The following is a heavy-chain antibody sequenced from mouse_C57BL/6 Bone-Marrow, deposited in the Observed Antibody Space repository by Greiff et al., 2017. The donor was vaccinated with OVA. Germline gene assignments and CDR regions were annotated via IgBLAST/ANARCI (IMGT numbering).Heavy chain of an antibody. CDR1: GFTFSSYG. CDR2: ISSGGSYT. V-gene: IGHV5-6*01. J-gene: IGHJ4*01. Sequence: EVQLVESGGDLVKPGGSLKLSCAASGFTFSSYGMSWVRQTPDKRLEWVATISSGGSYTYYPDSVKGRVTISRDNAKNTLYLQMSSLKSEDTAMYYCARHVSNYGVCYYAMDYWGQGTSVTVSS. CDR3: ARHVSNYGVCYYAMDY. D-gene: IGHD2-5*01.